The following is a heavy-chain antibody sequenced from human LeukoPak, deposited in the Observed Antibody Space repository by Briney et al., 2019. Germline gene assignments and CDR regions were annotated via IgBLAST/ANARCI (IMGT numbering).Heavy chain of an antibody. CDR1: GGSISSYY. CDR3: ARIPRGMATPLDDAFDI. Sequence: SETLSLTCTVSGGSISSYYWGWIRQPAGKGLEWIGRLHTSGSTSYNPSLKGRVTMSVDTSKNQFSLKLRSVTAADTAVYYCARIPRGMATPLDDAFDIWGQGTMVTVSS. V-gene: IGHV4-4*07. J-gene: IGHJ3*02. D-gene: IGHD5-12*01. CDR2: LHTSGST.